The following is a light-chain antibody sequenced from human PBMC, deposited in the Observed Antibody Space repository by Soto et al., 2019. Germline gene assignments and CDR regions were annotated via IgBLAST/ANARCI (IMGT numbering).Light chain of an antibody. J-gene: IGLJ1*01. CDR2: DVS. Sequence: QSMLTQPASVSGSPGQSITISCTGTSSDIGGYNFVSWYQHHPGKAPRLLIFDVSDRPSGVSDRFSGSKSGNTASLTISGLQAEDEADYYCSSYISSSTPYVFGTGTKVTVL. CDR1: SSDIGGYNF. CDR3: SSYISSSTPYV. V-gene: IGLV2-14*03.